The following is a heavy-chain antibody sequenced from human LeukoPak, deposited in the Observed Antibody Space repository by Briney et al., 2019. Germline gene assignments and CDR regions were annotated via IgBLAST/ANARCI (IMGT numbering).Heavy chain of an antibody. CDR3: ARDVVVVPAAQKAYYYYYMDV. CDR1: GSTFDDYG. J-gene: IGHJ6*03. Sequence: GGSLRLSCAASGSTFDDYGMSWVRKAPGKGLEWVSGINWNGGSTGYADSVKGRFTISRDNSKNTLYLQMNSLRAEDTAVYYCARDVVVVPAAQKAYYYYYMDVWGKGTTVTVSS. CDR2: INWNGGST. D-gene: IGHD2-2*01. V-gene: IGHV3-20*04.